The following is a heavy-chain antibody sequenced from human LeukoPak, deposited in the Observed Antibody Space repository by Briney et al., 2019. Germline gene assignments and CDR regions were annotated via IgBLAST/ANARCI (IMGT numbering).Heavy chain of an antibody. D-gene: IGHD2-15*01. V-gene: IGHV3-23*01. J-gene: IGHJ4*02. CDR2: INPDGGGS. CDR1: GFTFSNYA. Sequence: GGSLRLSCPASGFTFSNYAMSWVRRAPGKGLEWVSSINPDGGGSFFADSVKGRLTISRDDSRSVVYLQMNSLSAEDTAVYYCARSGVATCHYWGQGILVTVSS. CDR3: ARSGVATCHY.